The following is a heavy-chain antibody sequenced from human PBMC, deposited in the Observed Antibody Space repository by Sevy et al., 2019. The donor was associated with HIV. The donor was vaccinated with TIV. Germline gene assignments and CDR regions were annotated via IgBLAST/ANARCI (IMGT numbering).Heavy chain of an antibody. Sequence: GGSLRLSCAASGFTFSNAWMSWVRQAPGKGLEWVGRIKSKTDGGTTDYAAPVKGRFTISRDDSKNTVYLQMNSLKTEDTAVYYCTPCYYDSSGYYYHDAFDIWGQGTMVTVSS. J-gene: IGHJ3*02. CDR2: IKSKTDGGTT. D-gene: IGHD3-22*01. CDR3: TPCYYDSSGYYYHDAFDI. CDR1: GFTFSNAW. V-gene: IGHV3-15*01.